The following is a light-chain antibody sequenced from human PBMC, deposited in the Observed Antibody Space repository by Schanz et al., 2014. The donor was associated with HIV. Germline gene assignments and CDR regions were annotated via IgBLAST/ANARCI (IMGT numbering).Light chain of an antibody. CDR1: SGDVGGYDY. CDR3: SSYTSSSTLV. Sequence: QSTLTQPPSASGSPGQSVTISCTGTSGDVGGYDYVSWYQQQPGKAPKIMMYDVSSRPSGVSNRFSGSKSGNTASLTISGLQAEDEADYYCSSYTSSSTLVFGGGTKVTVL. V-gene: IGLV2-14*03. J-gene: IGLJ3*02. CDR2: DVS.